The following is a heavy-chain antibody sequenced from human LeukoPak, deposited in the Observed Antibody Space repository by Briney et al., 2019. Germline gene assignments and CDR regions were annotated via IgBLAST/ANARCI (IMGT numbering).Heavy chain of an antibody. V-gene: IGHV4-34*01. CDR3: ARDGIGELLYGYYYYGMDV. Sequence: PGGSLRLSCAVYGGSFSGYYWSWIRQPPGKGLEWIGEINHSGSTNYNPSLKSRVTISVDTSKNQFSLKLSSVTAADTAVYYCARDGIGELLYGYYYYGMDVWGQGTTVTVSS. CDR2: INHSGST. CDR1: GGSFSGYY. D-gene: IGHD3-10*01. J-gene: IGHJ6*02.